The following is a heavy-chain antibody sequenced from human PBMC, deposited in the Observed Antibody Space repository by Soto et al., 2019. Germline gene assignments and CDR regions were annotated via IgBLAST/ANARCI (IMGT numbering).Heavy chain of an antibody. CDR1: GFTFSSYW. D-gene: IGHD2-2*01. CDR2: IKQDGSEK. J-gene: IGHJ6*02. CDR3: ARDPNIVLVPAALRSYYYYYGMDV. Sequence: GGSLRLSCAASGFTFSSYWMSWVRQAPGKGLEWVANIKQDGSEKYYVDSVKGRFTISRDNAKNSLYLQINSLRAEDTAVYYCARDPNIVLVPAALRSYYYYYGMDVWGQGTTVTVSS. V-gene: IGHV3-7*01.